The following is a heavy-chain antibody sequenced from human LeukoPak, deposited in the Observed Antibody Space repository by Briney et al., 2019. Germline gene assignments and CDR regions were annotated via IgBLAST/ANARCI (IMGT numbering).Heavy chain of an antibody. CDR1: GYSISSGYY. Sequence: SETLSLTWTVSGYSISSGYYWGWIRQPPGKGLEWIGSIYHSGSTYYNPSLKSRVTISVDTSKNQFSLKLSSVTAADTAVYYCPITYYYDSSGYYYFDYWGQGTLVTVSS. CDR2: IYHSGST. CDR3: PITYYYDSSGYYYFDY. J-gene: IGHJ4*02. D-gene: IGHD3-22*01. V-gene: IGHV4-38-2*02.